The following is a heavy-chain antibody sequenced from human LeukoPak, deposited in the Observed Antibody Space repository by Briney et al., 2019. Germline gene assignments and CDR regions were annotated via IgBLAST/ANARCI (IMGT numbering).Heavy chain of an antibody. CDR2: ISGPGGST. CDR1: GFTFINYA. V-gene: IGHV3-23*01. D-gene: IGHD2-21*01. J-gene: IGHJ3*02. Sequence: PGESLRLSCAASGFTFINYAMSWVRQAPGKGLEWVPGISGPGGSTYYADSVKGRFTISRDNSKNTLYLQMNSLRAEDTALYYCAKDSWSFHDAFDIWGQGTLVTVSS. CDR3: AKDSWSFHDAFDI.